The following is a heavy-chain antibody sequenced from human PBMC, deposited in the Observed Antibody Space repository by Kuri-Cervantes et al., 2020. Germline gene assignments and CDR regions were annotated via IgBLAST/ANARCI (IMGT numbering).Heavy chain of an antibody. CDR3: ARGSFGEFDY. V-gene: IGHV3-66*01. Sequence: ETLSLTCAASGFTVSSNYMSWVRQAPGKGLEWVSVIYSGGSTYYADSVKGRFTISRDNSKNTLYLQMNSLRAEDTAVYYCARGSFGEFDYWGQGTLVTVSS. CDR2: IYSGGST. J-gene: IGHJ4*02. CDR1: GFTVSSNY. D-gene: IGHD3-10*01.